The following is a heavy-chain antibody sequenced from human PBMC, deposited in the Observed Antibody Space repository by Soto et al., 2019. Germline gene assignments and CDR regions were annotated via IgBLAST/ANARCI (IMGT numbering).Heavy chain of an antibody. V-gene: IGHV1-2*02. D-gene: IGHD3-10*01. CDR2: INPKSGDT. J-gene: IGHJ4*02. CDR1: GYTFTHYF. Sequence: QVHLMQSGPEVRRPGASVTVSCKASGYTFTHYFIHWVRLAPGQGLEWMGYINPKSGDTHYSQTFRGRVSMTRDTATDTANMGLSSLKSDDTAVYFCARVPGHKNSRGDFWGQGTPITVSS. CDR3: ARVPGHKNSRGDF.